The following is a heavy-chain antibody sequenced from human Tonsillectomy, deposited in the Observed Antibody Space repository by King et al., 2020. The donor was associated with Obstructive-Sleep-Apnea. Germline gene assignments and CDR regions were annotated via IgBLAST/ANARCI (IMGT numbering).Heavy chain of an antibody. J-gene: IGHJ5*02. CDR3: AKDFGVGTAAP. CDR2: IRFDGRNK. D-gene: IGHD3-3*01. CDR1: GFTFSTYG. V-gene: IGHV3-30*02. Sequence: QLVQSGGGVVQPGGSLRLSCAASGFTFSTYGIHWVRQAPGKGLEWVAFIRFDGRNKYYADSVEGRFTISRDNSKNTLYLRMNSLRAEDTAVYYCAKDFGVGTAAPWGQGTLVTVSS.